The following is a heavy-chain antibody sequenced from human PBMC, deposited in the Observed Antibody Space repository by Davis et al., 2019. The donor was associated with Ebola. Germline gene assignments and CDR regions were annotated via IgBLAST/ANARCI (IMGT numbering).Heavy chain of an antibody. CDR1: GGTFSSYG. D-gene: IGHD2-15*01. Sequence: AASVKVSCKASGGTFSSYGISWVRQAPGQGLEWMGWVSAYNGNTSYAQKLQGRVTMTTDTSTSTAYMELRSLRSDDTAVYYCGRGGGIGYYGMDVWGQGTTVTVSS. J-gene: IGHJ6*02. CDR3: GRGGGIGYYGMDV. V-gene: IGHV1-18*01. CDR2: VSAYNGNT.